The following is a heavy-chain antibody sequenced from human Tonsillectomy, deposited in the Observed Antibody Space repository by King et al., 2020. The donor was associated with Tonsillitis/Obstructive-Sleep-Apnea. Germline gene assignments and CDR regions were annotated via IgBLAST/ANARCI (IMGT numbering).Heavy chain of an antibody. Sequence: QLVQSGAEVKKPGASVKVSCKASGYTFTGYYMHWVRQAPGQGLEWMGRINPNSGGTNYAQKFQGRVTMTRDTSISTAYMELSRLRSDDTAVYYCAQGGLYCSSTSCYSGWFDPWGQGTLVTVSS. CDR2: INPNSGGT. CDR1: GYTFTGYY. J-gene: IGHJ5*02. V-gene: IGHV1-2*06. D-gene: IGHD2-2*01. CDR3: AQGGLYCSSTSCYSGWFDP.